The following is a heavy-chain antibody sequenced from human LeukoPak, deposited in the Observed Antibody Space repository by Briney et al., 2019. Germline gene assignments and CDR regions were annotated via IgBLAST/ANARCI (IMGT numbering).Heavy chain of an antibody. V-gene: IGHV3-23*01. J-gene: IGHJ4*02. CDR1: GFTFRSYA. D-gene: IGHD5-18*01. Sequence: PGGSLPVTFAALGFTFRSYAISWVRQAPGKGLEWVSSIRGSGDNPYYAGSVKGRFTISRDNSKNTLYLQMNSLRAEDTAVYYCATGRGYSPRTCSDNWGQGTLVTVPS. CDR2: IRGSGDNP. CDR3: ATGRGYSPRTCSDN.